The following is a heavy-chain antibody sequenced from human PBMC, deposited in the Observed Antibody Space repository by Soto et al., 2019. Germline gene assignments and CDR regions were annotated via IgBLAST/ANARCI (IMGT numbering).Heavy chain of an antibody. D-gene: IGHD3-16*02. J-gene: IGHJ3*02. CDR3: LITFGGVIAYDAFDI. CDR2: IIPILGIA. CDR1: GGTFSSYT. V-gene: IGHV1-69*02. Sequence: QVQLVQSGAEVKKPGSSVKVSCKASGGTFSSYTISWVRQAPGQGLEWMGRIIPILGIANYAQKFQGSVTITVDKSTSTAYMEMSSLRSEDTVVYYCLITFGGVIAYDAFDIWGQGTMVTVSS.